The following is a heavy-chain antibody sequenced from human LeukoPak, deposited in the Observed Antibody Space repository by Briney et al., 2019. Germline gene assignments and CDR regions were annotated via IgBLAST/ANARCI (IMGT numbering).Heavy chain of an antibody. CDR3: ARVYYDSSGPFYYFGY. J-gene: IGHJ4*02. CDR2: MNPNSGNT. Sequence: ASVKLSCKASGYTFTSYDINWGRQAPGPGLEWMGWMNPNSGNTGYAQKFQGRVSMTRNTSITTAYMELSSLRSEDTAVYYCARVYYDSSGPFYYFGYWGQGTLVTVSS. CDR1: GYTFTSYD. V-gene: IGHV1-8*01. D-gene: IGHD3-22*01.